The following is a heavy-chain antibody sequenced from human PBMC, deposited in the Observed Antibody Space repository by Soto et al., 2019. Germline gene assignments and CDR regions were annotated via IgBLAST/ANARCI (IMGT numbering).Heavy chain of an antibody. D-gene: IGHD6-19*01. CDR3: ARDISSSGWYFVAWFDP. CDR2: IIPIFGTA. V-gene: IGHV1-69*06. CDR1: GGTFSSYA. J-gene: IGHJ5*02. Sequence: QVQLVQSGAEVKKPGSSVKVSCKASGGTFSSYAISWVRQAPGQGLEWMGGIIPIFGTANYAQKFQGRVTITADKSTSTAYMELSSLRSEDTAVYYCARDISSSGWYFVAWFDPWGQGTLVTVSS.